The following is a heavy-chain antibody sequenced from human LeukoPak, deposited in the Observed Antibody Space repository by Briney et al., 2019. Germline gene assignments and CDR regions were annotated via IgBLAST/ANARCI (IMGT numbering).Heavy chain of an antibody. CDR3: ARGVVRGVNPYYYYYGMDV. D-gene: IGHD3-10*01. V-gene: IGHV4-34*01. J-gene: IGHJ6*02. CDR1: GGSFSGYY. CDR2: MNHSGST. Sequence: SETLSLTCAVYGGSFSGYYWSWIRQPPGKGLEWIGEMNHSGSTNYNPSLKSRVTISVDTSKNQFSLKLSSVTAADTAVYYCARGVVRGVNPYYYYYGMDVWGQGTTVTVSS.